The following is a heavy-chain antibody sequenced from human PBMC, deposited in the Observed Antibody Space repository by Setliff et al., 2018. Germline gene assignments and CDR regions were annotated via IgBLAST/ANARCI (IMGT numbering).Heavy chain of an antibody. CDR2: IWHDGGNK. D-gene: IGHD3-3*01. J-gene: IGHJ6*03. V-gene: IGHV3-33*08. CDR1: GFTFSNYR. Sequence: GGSLRLSCAASGFTFSNYRMHWVRQAPGKGLEWVAVIWHDGGNKYHADSVKGRFTISRDNAKNTVYLQMNSLRAEDTAVYYCARVGEYRFLEWFMNYYYNYMDAWGKGTTVTVSS. CDR3: ARVGEYRFLEWFMNYYYNYMDA.